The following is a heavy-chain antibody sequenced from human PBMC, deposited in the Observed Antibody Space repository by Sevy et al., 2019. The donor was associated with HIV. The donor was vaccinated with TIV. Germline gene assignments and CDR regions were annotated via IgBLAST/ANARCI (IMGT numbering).Heavy chain of an antibody. V-gene: IGHV3-21*01. Sequence: GGSLRLSCAASGFTFSSYSMNWVRQAPGKGLEWVSSISSSSYIYYADSVKGRFTISRDNAKNSLYLQMNSLRAEDTAVYYCARAAYCSGGSCYDGFNWFDPWGQGTLVTVSS. CDR2: ISSSSYI. CDR3: ARAAYCSGGSCYDGFNWFDP. CDR1: GFTFSSYS. J-gene: IGHJ5*02. D-gene: IGHD2-15*01.